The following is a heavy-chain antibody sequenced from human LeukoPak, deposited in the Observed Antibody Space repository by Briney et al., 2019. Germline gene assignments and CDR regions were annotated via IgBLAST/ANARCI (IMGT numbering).Heavy chain of an antibody. CDR2: ISYDGSNK. D-gene: IGHD2-2*01. CDR1: GFTFSSFA. J-gene: IGHJ3*02. Sequence: GRSLRLSCAASGFTFSSFAMHWVRQAPDKGLEWVAVISYDGSNKYYADSVKGRFTISRDNSENTLYLQMNSLRAEDTAVFYCAKDMCSSTSCSRRAFDIWGQGTMVTVSS. V-gene: IGHV3-30-3*01. CDR3: AKDMCSSTSCSRRAFDI.